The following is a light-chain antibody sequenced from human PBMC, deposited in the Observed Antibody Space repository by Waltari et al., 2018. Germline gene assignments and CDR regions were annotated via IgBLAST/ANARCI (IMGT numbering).Light chain of an antibody. CDR2: RTS. V-gene: IGKV3-20*01. Sequence: EIALTQSPGTLSLSPGESATLPSRASQSLSSSYLAGYQQKPGQAPRVLISRTSSRATGIPDMFSGNGSGTDFNLTICRLEPEDFAVYFCQQYGRRITVGQGTRLEIK. CDR3: QQYGRRIT. CDR1: QSLSSSY. J-gene: IGKJ5*01.